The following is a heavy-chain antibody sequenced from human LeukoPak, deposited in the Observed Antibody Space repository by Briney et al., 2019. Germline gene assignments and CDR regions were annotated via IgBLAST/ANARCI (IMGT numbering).Heavy chain of an antibody. Sequence: KTGGSLRLSCAASGFVFSTHSMNWVRQAPGKGLEWVSWISSSSGDLYYAESVRGRFTISRDDAKNSLYLQMNNVRDEDTAVYYCVRDADGGNSWFDSWGQGTLVTVSS. D-gene: IGHD4-23*01. CDR1: GFVFSTHS. CDR2: ISSSSGDL. V-gene: IGHV3-21*01. CDR3: VRDADGGNSWFDS. J-gene: IGHJ5*01.